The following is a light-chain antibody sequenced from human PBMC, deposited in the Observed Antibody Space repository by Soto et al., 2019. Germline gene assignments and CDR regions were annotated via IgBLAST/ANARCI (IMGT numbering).Light chain of an antibody. CDR2: VAS. J-gene: IGKJ1*01. CDR3: QQYGSSPRT. CDR1: QSVTSNY. Sequence: EIVLTQSPGTLSLSPGKRATLSCRASQSVTSNYLAWYKQRPGQAPWLLIYVASNRDTGIPDRFSGSVSGTDSTLTISRLEPEAFAVYYCQQYGSSPRTFGQGTKVEIK. V-gene: IGKV3-20*01.